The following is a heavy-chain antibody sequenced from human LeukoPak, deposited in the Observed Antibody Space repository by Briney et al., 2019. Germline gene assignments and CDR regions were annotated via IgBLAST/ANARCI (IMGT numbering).Heavy chain of an antibody. CDR1: GFTFSSYE. Sequence: GGSLRLSCAASGFTFSSYEMNWVRQAPGKGLEWVSYISSSGSTIYYADSVKGRFTISRDNAKNSLYLQMNSLRAEDTALYYCARGAYGDYYYYYMDVWGKGTTVTVSS. V-gene: IGHV3-48*03. J-gene: IGHJ6*03. D-gene: IGHD4-17*01. CDR2: ISSSGSTI. CDR3: ARGAYGDYYYYYMDV.